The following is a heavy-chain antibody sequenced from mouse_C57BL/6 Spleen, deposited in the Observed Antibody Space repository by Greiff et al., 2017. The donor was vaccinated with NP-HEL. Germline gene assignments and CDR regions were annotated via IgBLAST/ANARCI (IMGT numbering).Heavy chain of an antibody. Sequence: QVQLQQPGAELVMPGASVKLSCKASGYTFTSYWMHWVKQRPGQGLEWIGEIDPSDSYTNYNQKFKGKSTLTVDKSSSTAYMQLSSLTSEDSAVYYCARPYGMYFDVWGTGTTVTVSS. CDR1: GYTFTSYW. CDR3: ARPYGMYFDV. CDR2: IDPSDSYT. D-gene: IGHD1-1*01. J-gene: IGHJ1*03. V-gene: IGHV1-69*01.